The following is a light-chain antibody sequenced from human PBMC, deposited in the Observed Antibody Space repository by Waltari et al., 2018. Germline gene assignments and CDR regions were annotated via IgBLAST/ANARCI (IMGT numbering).Light chain of an antibody. Sequence: QSALAQPPSASGSPGQSVTIPCTGPSSHVGGYNYVPWYQQHPGKAPKPMIYEVSKRPSGVPDRFSGSKSGNTASLTVSGLQAEDEAAYYCSSYAGSNFVVFGGGTKVTVL. V-gene: IGLV2-8*01. CDR3: SSYAGSNFVV. J-gene: IGLJ2*01. CDR1: SSHVGGYNY. CDR2: EVS.